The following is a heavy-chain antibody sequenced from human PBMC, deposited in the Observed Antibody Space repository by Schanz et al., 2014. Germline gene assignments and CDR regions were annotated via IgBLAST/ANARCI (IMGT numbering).Heavy chain of an antibody. V-gene: IGHV3-30*03. D-gene: IGHD3-10*01. CDR3: AVLGGFGELPLDY. CDR1: GFTFSSYG. J-gene: IGHJ4*02. CDR2: ILLDGNNQ. Sequence: QVHLVESGGCVVQPRRSPRLSCAASGFTFSSYGMHWVRQAPGKGVAWVAIILLDGNNQSYADSVKGRFTISRDNSKNPLYLQMNRLRADDTALYFCAVLGGFGELPLDYRGQGTLVTVSS.